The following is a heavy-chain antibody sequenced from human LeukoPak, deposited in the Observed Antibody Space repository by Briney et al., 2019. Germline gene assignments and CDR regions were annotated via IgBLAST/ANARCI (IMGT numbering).Heavy chain of an antibody. V-gene: IGHV4-61*05. J-gene: IGHJ4*02. CDR1: GDSISSSSYY. CDR3: ARVLRPMASQYYFDY. Sequence: SETLSLTCTVSGDSISSSSYYWGWIRQPPGKGLEWIGYIYYSGTTSYNPSLKTRVTISIDTSKNQFSLKLSSVTAADTAVYYCARVLRPMASQYYFDYWGQGTLVTVSS. CDR2: IYYSGTT. D-gene: IGHD3-10*01.